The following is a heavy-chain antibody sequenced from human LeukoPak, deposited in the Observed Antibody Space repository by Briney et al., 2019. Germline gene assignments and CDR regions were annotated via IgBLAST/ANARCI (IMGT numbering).Heavy chain of an antibody. D-gene: IGHD5-24*01. Sequence: SVKVSCKASGGTFSSYAISWVRHAPGQGLEWMGGIIPIFGTANYAQKFQGRVTITADESTSTAYMELSSLRSEDTAVYYCGYTPYYYYGMDVWGQGTTVTVSS. J-gene: IGHJ6*02. V-gene: IGHV1-69*13. CDR2: IIPIFGTA. CDR1: GGTFSSYA. CDR3: GYTPYYYYGMDV.